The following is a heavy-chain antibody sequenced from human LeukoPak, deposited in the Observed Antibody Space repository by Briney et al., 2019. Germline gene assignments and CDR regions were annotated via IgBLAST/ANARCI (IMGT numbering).Heavy chain of an antibody. D-gene: IGHD5-18*01. J-gene: IGHJ6*03. V-gene: IGHV4-4*02. CDR2: IYHSGTT. CDR3: ARTTEGGYTYDYFYYYYMDV. CDR1: GGSISSSNW. Sequence: PSGTLSLTCAVSGGSISSSNWWSWVRQPPGKGLEWIGEIYHSGTTNYTPSLKSRVTISVDKSKNQFSLKLSSVTAAGTAVYYCARTTEGGYTYDYFYYYYMDVWGKGTTVTISS.